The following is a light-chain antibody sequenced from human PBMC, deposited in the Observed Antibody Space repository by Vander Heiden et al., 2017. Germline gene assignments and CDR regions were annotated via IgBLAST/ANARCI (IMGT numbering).Light chain of an antibody. V-gene: IGKV3-11*02. CDR3: QQRSNWPAA. J-gene: IGKJ4*01. CDR2: DAS. CDR1: QSVSSY. Sequence: EIVLTQSPATLPLSPGERATLSCRASQSVSSYLAWYQQKPGQAPRLLIYDASNRATGGPARFSGSGSERDFTLTISSLEPEDFAIYYCQQRSNWPAAFGGGTMVEIK.